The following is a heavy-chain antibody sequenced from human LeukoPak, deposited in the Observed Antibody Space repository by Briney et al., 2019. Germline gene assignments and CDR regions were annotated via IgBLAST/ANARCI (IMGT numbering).Heavy chain of an antibody. J-gene: IGHJ6*03. D-gene: IGHD2-2*01. CDR3: ARSYIVVVPAATWDYYYYYMDV. CDR2: ISAYNGNT. V-gene: IGHV1-18*01. CDR1: GYTFTSYG. Sequence: ASVKVSFKASGYTFTSYGISWVRQAPGQGREWMGWISAYNGNTNYAQKLQGRVTMTTDTSTSTAYMELRSLRSDDTAVYYCARSYIVVVPAATWDYYYYYMDVWGKGTTVTVSS.